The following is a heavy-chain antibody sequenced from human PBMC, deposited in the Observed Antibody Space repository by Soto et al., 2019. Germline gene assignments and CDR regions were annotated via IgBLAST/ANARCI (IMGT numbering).Heavy chain of an antibody. CDR3: AKTGSGCYYNNLDPWFDP. Sequence: PGGSLRLPCAASGFTFSSYAMSWVRQAPGKGLEWVSAISGSGGSTYYADSVKGRFTISRDNSKNTLYLQMNRLRAEDTAVYYCAKTGSGCYYNNLDPWFDPWGQGTLVTVSS. D-gene: IGHD3-10*01. CDR2: ISGSGGST. J-gene: IGHJ5*02. V-gene: IGHV3-23*01. CDR1: GFTFSSYA.